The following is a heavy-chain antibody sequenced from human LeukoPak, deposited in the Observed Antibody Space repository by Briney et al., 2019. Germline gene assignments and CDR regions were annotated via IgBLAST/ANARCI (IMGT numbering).Heavy chain of an antibody. CDR2: IYYSGST. CDR1: GGSISSSSYY. J-gene: IGHJ4*02. D-gene: IGHD3-3*01. V-gene: IGHV4-39*01. Sequence: SETLSLTCTVSGGSISSSSYYWGWIRQPPGKGLEWIGGIYYSGSTYYNSSLKSRVTISVDTSKNQFSLKLNSVTAADTAIYYCARQTQRRITIFGVVIRDYWGQGTLVTVSS. CDR3: ARQTQRRITIFGVVIRDY.